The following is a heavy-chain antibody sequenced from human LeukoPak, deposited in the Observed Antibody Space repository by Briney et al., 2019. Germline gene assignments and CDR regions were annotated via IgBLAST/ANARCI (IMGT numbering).Heavy chain of an antibody. V-gene: IGHV3-64*01. CDR2: ISSNGGST. J-gene: IGHJ4*02. CDR3: AREGEDSSSSVDY. D-gene: IGHD6-6*01. CDR1: GFTFSSYA. Sequence: GGSLRLSCAASGFTFSSYAMHWVRQAPGKGLEYVSAISSNGGSTYYANSVKGRFTISRDNSKNTLYLQIGSLRAEDMAVYNCAREGEDSSSSVDYWGQGTLVTVSS.